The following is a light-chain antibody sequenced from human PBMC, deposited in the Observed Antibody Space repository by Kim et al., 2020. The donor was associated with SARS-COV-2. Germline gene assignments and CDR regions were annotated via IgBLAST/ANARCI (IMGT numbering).Light chain of an antibody. CDR3: AAWDDSLSGVL. Sequence: QSVLTLPPSASATPGQTVTISCSGSSSNIGSNYVYWYRQLPGTAPKLLIYRNNQRPPGVPDRFSGSKSGTSASLAISGLRSEDEADYYCAAWDDSLSGVLFGGGTKLTVL. CDR1: SSNIGSNY. CDR2: RNN. J-gene: IGLJ2*01. V-gene: IGLV1-47*01.